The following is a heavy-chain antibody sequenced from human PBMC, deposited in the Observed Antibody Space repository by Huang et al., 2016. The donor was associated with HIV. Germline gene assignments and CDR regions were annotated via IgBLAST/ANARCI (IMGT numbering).Heavy chain of an antibody. CDR1: GYKFNIYE. Sequence: QIHLVQSGPEVKQPGASVKVSCKASGYKFNIYEITWVRQTPGQGLEWMGWISGDNVSTRFAQKFQDRLTMTTDVSTSTAYLELRSLRLDYTAVYYCARTKGEFDFWGQGALVTVSS. J-gene: IGHJ4*02. CDR3: ARTKGEFDF. CDR2: ISGDNVST. V-gene: IGHV1-18*04. D-gene: IGHD3-16*01.